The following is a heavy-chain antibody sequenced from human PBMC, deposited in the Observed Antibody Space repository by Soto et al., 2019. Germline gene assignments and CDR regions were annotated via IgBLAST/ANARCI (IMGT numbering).Heavy chain of an antibody. Sequence: ASVKVSCKASGYTFTSYYMHWVRQAPGQGLEWMGIINPSGGSTSYAQKFQGRVTMTRDTSTSTVYMELSSLRSEDTAVYYCAREDSAYSSSWDWFDPWGQGTLVTV. CDR2: INPSGGST. CDR1: GYTFTSYY. V-gene: IGHV1-46*01. CDR3: AREDSAYSSSWDWFDP. J-gene: IGHJ5*02. D-gene: IGHD6-13*01.